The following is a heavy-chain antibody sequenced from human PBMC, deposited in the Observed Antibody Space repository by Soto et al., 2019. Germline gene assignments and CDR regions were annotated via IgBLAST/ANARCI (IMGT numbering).Heavy chain of an antibody. J-gene: IGHJ4*02. Sequence: LRLSCAASGFTFTRYSMNWVRPAPGKGLEWVSSISSTTNYIYYGDSMKGRFTISRDNAKNSLYLEMNSLRAEDTAVYYCARESEDLTSNFDYWGQGTLVTVSS. V-gene: IGHV3-21*06. CDR3: ARESEDLTSNFDY. CDR2: ISSTTNYI. CDR1: GFTFTRYS.